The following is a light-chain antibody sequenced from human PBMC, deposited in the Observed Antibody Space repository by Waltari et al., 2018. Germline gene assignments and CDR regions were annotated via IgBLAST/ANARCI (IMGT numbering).Light chain of an antibody. Sequence: DIQMTQSPSPLSASVGDRVIITCRASQRIYYYLNCYQQRPGKAPKLRIYGASSLQTGVPSRFSGSRSGTDFTLTISSLQPEDFATYYCQQSFSTPPNFGPGTKVDIK. CDR2: GAS. V-gene: IGKV1-39*01. CDR1: QRIYYY. J-gene: IGKJ3*01. CDR3: QQSFSTPPN.